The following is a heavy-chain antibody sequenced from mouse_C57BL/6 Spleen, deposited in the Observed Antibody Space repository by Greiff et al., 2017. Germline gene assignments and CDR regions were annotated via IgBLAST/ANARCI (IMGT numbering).Heavy chain of an antibody. CDR3: TTTYSNLGC. J-gene: IGHJ2*01. V-gene: IGHV14-4*01. CDR1: GFNIKDDY. D-gene: IGHD2-5*01. CDR2: IDPENGDT. Sequence: VQLKQSGAELVRPGASVKLSCTASGFNIKDDYMHWVKQRPEQGLEWIGWIDPENGDTEYASKFQGRATITADTSSNTAYLQLSSLTSEDTAVYYCTTTYSNLGCWGKGTTLTVSS.